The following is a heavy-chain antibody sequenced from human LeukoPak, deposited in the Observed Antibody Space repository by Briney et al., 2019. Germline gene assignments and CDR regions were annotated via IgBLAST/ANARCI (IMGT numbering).Heavy chain of an antibody. Sequence: SETLSLTCTVSGGSISSNSYYWGWIRQPPGKGLEWIGSIYYSGSTYYNPSLKSRVTISVDTSKNQFSLKLSSVTAADTAVYYCARRRGSYCDFDYWGQGTLVTVSS. CDR2: IYYSGST. V-gene: IGHV4-39*01. D-gene: IGHD1-26*01. CDR3: ARRRGSYCDFDY. J-gene: IGHJ4*02. CDR1: GGSISSNSYY.